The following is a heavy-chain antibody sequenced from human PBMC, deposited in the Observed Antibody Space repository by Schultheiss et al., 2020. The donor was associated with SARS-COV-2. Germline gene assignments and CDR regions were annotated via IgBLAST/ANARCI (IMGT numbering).Heavy chain of an antibody. Sequence: GGSLRLSCAASGFSFDDYAMHWVRKAPGKGLEWVSSISSSSSYIYYADSVKGRFTISRDNAKNSLYLQMNSLRAEDMSVYFCVRSSDIVVVVALGDYWGQGTLVTVSS. V-gene: IGHV3-21*01. CDR3: VRSSDIVVVVALGDY. J-gene: IGHJ4*02. CDR2: ISSSSSYI. D-gene: IGHD2-15*01. CDR1: GFSFDDYA.